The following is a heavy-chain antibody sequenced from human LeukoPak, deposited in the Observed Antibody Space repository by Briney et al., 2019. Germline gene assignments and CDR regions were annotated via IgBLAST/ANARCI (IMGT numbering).Heavy chain of an antibody. CDR3: ARGLHDYVWGSYRYKYNWFDP. V-gene: IGHV4-34*01. CDR2: INHSGST. D-gene: IGHD3-16*02. Sequence: SETLSLTCAVYGGSFSGYYWSWIRQPPGKGLEWIGEINHSGSTNYNPSLKSRVTISVDTSKNQFSLKLSSVTAADTAVYYCARGLHDYVWGSYRYKYNWFDPWGQGTLVTVSS. CDR1: GGSFSGYY. J-gene: IGHJ5*02.